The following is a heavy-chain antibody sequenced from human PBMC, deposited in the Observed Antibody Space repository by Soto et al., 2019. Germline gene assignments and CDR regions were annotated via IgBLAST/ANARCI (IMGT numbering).Heavy chain of an antibody. CDR1: GYTFTNYA. CDR3: ARGHLAVVPVASWFYYMDV. Sequence: QVQLVQSGAEVEKPGASVKVSCKASGYTFTNYAVHWVRQAPGQRLEWMGWINAGNGNTRFSQNLQGRVTITRDTSARTVYMELSSLRSEDTAVYYCARGHLAVVPVASWFYYMDVWGKGTTVTVCS. V-gene: IGHV1-3*01. J-gene: IGHJ6*03. CDR2: INAGNGNT. D-gene: IGHD2-2*01.